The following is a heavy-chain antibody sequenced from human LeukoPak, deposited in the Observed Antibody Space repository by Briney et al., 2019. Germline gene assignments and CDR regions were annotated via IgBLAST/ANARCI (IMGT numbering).Heavy chain of an antibody. CDR1: GFTFSSYG. D-gene: IGHD2-15*01. CDR3: AKDSFRGFRAFDI. V-gene: IGHV3-30*02. CDR2: IRYDGSNK. Sequence: PGGSLRLSCAASGFTFSSYGMHRVRQAPGKGLEWVAFIRYDGSNKYYADSVKGRFTISRDNSKNTLYLQMNSLRAEDTAVYYCAKDSFRGFRAFDIWGQGTMVTVSS. J-gene: IGHJ3*02.